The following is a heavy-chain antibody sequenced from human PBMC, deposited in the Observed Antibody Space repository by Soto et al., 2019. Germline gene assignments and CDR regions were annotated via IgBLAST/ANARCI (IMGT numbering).Heavy chain of an antibody. CDR1: GGTFSSYA. Sequence: SVKVSCKASGGTFSSYAISWVRQAPGQGLEWMGGIIPIFGTANYAQKFQGRVTITADKSASTAYMELSSLRSEDTAVYYCARVNDYYYGMDVWGQGTTVTVSS. V-gene: IGHV1-69*06. CDR2: IIPIFGTA. J-gene: IGHJ6*02. CDR3: ARVNDYYYGMDV.